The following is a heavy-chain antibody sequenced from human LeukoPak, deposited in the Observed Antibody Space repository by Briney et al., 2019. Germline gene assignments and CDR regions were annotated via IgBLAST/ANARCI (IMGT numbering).Heavy chain of an antibody. V-gene: IGHV4-4*07. D-gene: IGHD1-26*01. Sequence: SETLSLTCTVSGGSINYYYWYWIRQPAGRGLEWIGRIYSSGTTNYNPSLKSRVTMSLDPSKNQFSLNLSSVTAADTAVYYCARVVGRYYKVDFWGRGTPVTVSS. J-gene: IGHJ4*02. CDR2: IYSSGTT. CDR1: GGSINYYY. CDR3: ARVVGRYYKVDF.